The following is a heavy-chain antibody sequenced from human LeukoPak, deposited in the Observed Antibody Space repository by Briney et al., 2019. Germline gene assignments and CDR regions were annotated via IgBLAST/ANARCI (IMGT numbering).Heavy chain of an antibody. Sequence: KPGGSLRLSCAASGFTFSDYYMSWIRQAPGKGLEWVSYISSSSSYTNYADSVKGRFTISRDNAKNSLYLQMNSLRAEDTAVYYCARLYYYDSSGIDYWGQGTLVTASS. V-gene: IGHV3-11*06. D-gene: IGHD3-22*01. J-gene: IGHJ4*02. CDR3: ARLYYYDSSGIDY. CDR2: ISSSSSYT. CDR1: GFTFSDYY.